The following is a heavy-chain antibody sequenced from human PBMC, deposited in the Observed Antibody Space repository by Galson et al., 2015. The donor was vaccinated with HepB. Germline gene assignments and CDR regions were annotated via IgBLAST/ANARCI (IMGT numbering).Heavy chain of an antibody. D-gene: IGHD2-2*01. CDR3: ARLGGDIVVVPGNYYYYMDV. J-gene: IGHJ6*03. CDR2: IDPSDSYT. V-gene: IGHV5-10-1*01. CDR1: GYSFTSYW. Sequence: QSGAEVKKPGESLRISCKGSGYSFTSYWISWVRQMPGKGLEWMGRIDPSDSYTNYSPSFQGHVTISADKSISTAYLQWSSLKASDTAMYYCARLGGDIVVVPGNYYYYMDVWGKGTTVTVSS.